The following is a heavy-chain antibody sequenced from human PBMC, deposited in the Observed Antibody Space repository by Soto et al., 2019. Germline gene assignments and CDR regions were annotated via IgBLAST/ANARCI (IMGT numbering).Heavy chain of an antibody. CDR3: AREEGHCLHYYYYSYLDV. CDR2: ISAYNGNT. D-gene: IGHD2-21*02. J-gene: IGHJ6*03. V-gene: IGHV1-18*01. CDR1: GYTFTIYG. Sequence: ASVKVSCTASGYTFTIYGISWVRQAPGHGLEWMGRISAYNGNTNYAQKLQARVTMTTDTSTSTAYMELRSLRSDDTAVYYCAREEGHCLHYYYYSYLDVWGKGTTVTVSS.